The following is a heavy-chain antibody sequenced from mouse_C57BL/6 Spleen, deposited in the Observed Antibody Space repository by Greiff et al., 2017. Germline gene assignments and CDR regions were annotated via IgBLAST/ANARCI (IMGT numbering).Heavy chain of an antibody. CDR1: GYAFSSYW. D-gene: IGHD3-2*02. CDR3: ARRAQATYAMDY. CDR2: IYPGDGDT. V-gene: IGHV1-80*01. J-gene: IGHJ4*01. Sequence: QVQLKESGAELVKPGASVKISCKASGYAFSSYWMNWVKQRPGKGLEWIGQIYPGDGDTNYNGKFKGKATLTADKSSSTAYMQLSSLTSEDSAVYFCARRAQATYAMDYWGQGTSVTVSS.